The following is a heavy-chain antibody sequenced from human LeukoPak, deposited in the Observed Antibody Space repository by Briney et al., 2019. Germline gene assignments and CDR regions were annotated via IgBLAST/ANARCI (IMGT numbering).Heavy chain of an antibody. J-gene: IGHJ5*02. V-gene: IGHV4-39*07. CDR3: AREGGVYSSSWYVLRSWFDP. CDR2: INHSGST. Sequence: SETLSLTCTVSGGSISSSSYYWSWIRQPPGKGLEWIGEINHSGSTNYNPSLKSRDTISVDTSKNQFSLKLSSVTAADTAVYYCAREGGVYSSSWYVLRSWFDPWGQGTLVTVSS. D-gene: IGHD6-13*01. CDR1: GGSISSSSYY.